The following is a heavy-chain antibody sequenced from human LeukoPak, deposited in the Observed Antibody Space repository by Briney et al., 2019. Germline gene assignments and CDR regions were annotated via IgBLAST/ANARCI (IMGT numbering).Heavy chain of an antibody. CDR1: GYSFTTYW. Sequence: GESLKISCRGSGYSFTTYWIGWVRQMPGKGLEWMGIIYAGDSDTRYSPSFQGQVTISADKSFSTAHLQWSSLKASDTAMYYCARLRYSSSWDFDYWGQGTLVTVSS. D-gene: IGHD6-13*01. CDR3: ARLRYSSSWDFDY. J-gene: IGHJ4*02. V-gene: IGHV5-51*01. CDR2: IYAGDSDT.